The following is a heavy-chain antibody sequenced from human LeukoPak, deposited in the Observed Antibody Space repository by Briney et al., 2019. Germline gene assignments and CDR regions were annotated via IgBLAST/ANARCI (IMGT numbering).Heavy chain of an antibody. CDR1: GFTFSRYP. Sequence: GGSLRLSCSASGFTFSRYPMHWVRQAPGKGLGYVSAISGNGGSTYYADSVKGRFTISRDNSKNTLYLQMSSLRTEDTAIYYCAKAQYDFWSGLDYWGQGTLVTVSS. V-gene: IGHV3-64D*09. J-gene: IGHJ4*02. D-gene: IGHD3-3*01. CDR2: ISGNGGST. CDR3: AKAQYDFWSGLDY.